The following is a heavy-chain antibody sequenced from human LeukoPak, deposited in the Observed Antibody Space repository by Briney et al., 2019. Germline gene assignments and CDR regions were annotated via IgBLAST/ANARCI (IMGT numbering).Heavy chain of an antibody. CDR3: AKDGDTAMGSFDP. Sequence: PGGSLRLSCAASGFTLSTYWMNWVRQAPGKGLEWVATIKQDGSEKYYVDSVKGRFTISRDNAKNSLYLQMNSLRAEDTAVYYCAKDGDTAMGSFDPWGQGTLVTVSS. CDR2: IKQDGSEK. J-gene: IGHJ5*02. D-gene: IGHD5-18*01. V-gene: IGHV3-7*01. CDR1: GFTLSTYW.